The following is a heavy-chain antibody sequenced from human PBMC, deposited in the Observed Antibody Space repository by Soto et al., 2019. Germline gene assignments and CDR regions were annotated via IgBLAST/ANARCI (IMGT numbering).Heavy chain of an antibody. D-gene: IGHD1-26*01. Sequence: GASVKVSCKVSGYTLTELSMHWVRQAPGKGLEWMGGFDPEDGETIYAQKLQGRVTMTTDTSTSTAYMELRSLRSDDTAVYYCARDYFEDYWGQGTLVTVSS. J-gene: IGHJ4*02. CDR2: FDPEDGET. CDR1: GYTLTELS. CDR3: ARDYFEDY. V-gene: IGHV1-24*01.